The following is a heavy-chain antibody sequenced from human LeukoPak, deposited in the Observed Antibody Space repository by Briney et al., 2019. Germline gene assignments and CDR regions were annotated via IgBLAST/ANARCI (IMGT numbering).Heavy chain of an antibody. CDR2: ISSSSSYI. CDR1: GFTFSSYS. V-gene: IGHV3-21*01. J-gene: IGHJ6*03. D-gene: IGHD2-2*01. CDR3: ARGLAGYCSSTSCSTAYYYYMDV. Sequence: GGSLRLSCAASGFTFSSYSMNWVRQAPGKGLEWVSSISSSSSYIYYADPVKGRFTISRDNAKNSLYLQMNSLRAEDTAVYYCARGLAGYCSSTSCSTAYYYYMDVWGKGTTVTVSS.